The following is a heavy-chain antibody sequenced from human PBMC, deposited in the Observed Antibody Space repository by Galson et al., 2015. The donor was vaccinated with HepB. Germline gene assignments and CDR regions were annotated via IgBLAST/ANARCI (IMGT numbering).Heavy chain of an antibody. Sequence: SVKVSCKASGYTFTSDYMHWVRHAPGQGLEWMGIINPSGGSTSYAQKFQGRVTMTRDTSTSTVYMELSSLRSEDTAVYYCAREEAELRFLEWTPHYYYGMDVWGQGTTVTVSS. D-gene: IGHD3-3*01. J-gene: IGHJ6*02. CDR3: AREEAELRFLEWTPHYYYGMDV. CDR2: INPSGGST. V-gene: IGHV1-46*01. CDR1: GYTFTSDY.